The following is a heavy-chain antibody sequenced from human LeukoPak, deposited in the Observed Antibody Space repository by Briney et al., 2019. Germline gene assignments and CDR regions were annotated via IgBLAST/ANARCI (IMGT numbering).Heavy chain of an antibody. CDR2: INPNSGGT. J-gene: IGHJ4*02. Sequence: ASVKVSCKASGYTFTGYHMHWVRQAPGQGLERMGWINPNSGGTNYAQKFQGRVTMTRDTSISTAYMELSRLRSDDTAVYYCARGAPEKMTTEDTIDYWGQGTLVTVSS. CDR3: ARGAPEKMTTEDTIDY. V-gene: IGHV1-2*02. D-gene: IGHD4-17*01. CDR1: GYTFTGYH.